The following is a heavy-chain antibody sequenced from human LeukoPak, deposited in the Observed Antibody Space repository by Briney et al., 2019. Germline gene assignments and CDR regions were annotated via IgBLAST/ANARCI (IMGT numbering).Heavy chain of an antibody. CDR2: IRYDGSQK. J-gene: IGHJ3*02. V-gene: IGHV3-7*01. CDR3: AREITTDCSSTSCPDAFDI. D-gene: IGHD2-2*01. CDR1: GFSLSSYW. Sequence: TGGSLRLSCAASGFSLSSYWMSWVRQAPGKGLEWVANIRYDGSQKYYVDSVKGRFTISSDSPTNSLFLQMNSLRAEDTAVYYCAREITTDCSSTSCPDAFDIWGQGTMVTVSS.